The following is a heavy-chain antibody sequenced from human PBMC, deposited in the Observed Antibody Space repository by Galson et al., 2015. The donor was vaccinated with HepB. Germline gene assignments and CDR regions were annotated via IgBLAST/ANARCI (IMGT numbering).Heavy chain of an antibody. V-gene: IGHV1-18*01. J-gene: IGHJ5*02. CDR1: GYTFTSYG. Sequence: SVKVSCKASGYTFTSYGISWVRQAPGQGLEWMGWISAYNGNTNYAQKLQGRVTMTTDTSTSTAYMELRSLRSDDTAVYYCARVYSGYDFSGGFDPWGQGTLVTVSS. CDR2: ISAYNGNT. D-gene: IGHD5-12*01. CDR3: ARVYSGYDFSGGFDP.